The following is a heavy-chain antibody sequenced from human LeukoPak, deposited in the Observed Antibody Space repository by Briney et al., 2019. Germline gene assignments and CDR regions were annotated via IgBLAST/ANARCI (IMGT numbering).Heavy chain of an antibody. J-gene: IGHJ4*02. CDR3: AKGFYGSGSYYDFDY. CDR2: ISGSGGST. CDR1: GFTFSGYA. D-gene: IGHD3-10*01. V-gene: IGHV3-23*01. Sequence: GGSLRLSCAASGFTFSGYAMSWVRQAPGKGLEWVSAISGSGGSTYYADSVKGRFTISRDNSKNTLYLQMNSLRAEDTAVYYCAKGFYGSGSYYDFDYWGQGTLVTVSS.